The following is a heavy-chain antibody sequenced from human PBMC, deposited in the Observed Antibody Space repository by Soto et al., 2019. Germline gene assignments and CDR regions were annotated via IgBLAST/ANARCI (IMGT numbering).Heavy chain of an antibody. D-gene: IGHD6-19*01. CDR1: GYTFTSYD. CDR3: ARDSTSPGAVAGVRF. V-gene: IGHV1-8*01. CDR2: LNPNTGNT. J-gene: IGHJ4*02. Sequence: ASVKVSCKAAGYTFTSYDINWVRQATGQGLEWMGWLNPNTGNTGYAQKFQGRVTLTRNTSISTAYMEVSSLRSEDTAVYYCARDSTSPGAVAGVRFWGQGTQATVYS.